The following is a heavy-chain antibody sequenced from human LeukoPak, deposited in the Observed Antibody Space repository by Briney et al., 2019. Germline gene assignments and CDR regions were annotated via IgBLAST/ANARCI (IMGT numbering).Heavy chain of an antibody. CDR3: AKGRYSSSWYGGVSYFDY. J-gene: IGHJ4*02. Sequence: PGRSLRLSCAASGFTFDDYAMHWVRQAPGKGLEWVSGISWNSGSIGYADSVKGRFTISRDNAKNSLYLQMNSLRAEDTALYYCAKGRYSSSWYGGVSYFDYWGQGTLVTVSS. CDR1: GFTFDDYA. CDR2: ISWNSGSI. V-gene: IGHV3-9*01. D-gene: IGHD6-13*01.